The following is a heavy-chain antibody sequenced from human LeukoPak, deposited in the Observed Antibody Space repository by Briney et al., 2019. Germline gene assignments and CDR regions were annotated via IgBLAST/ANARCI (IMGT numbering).Heavy chain of an antibody. V-gene: IGHV4-59*12. Sequence: SETLSLTCTVSGGSISSYYWSWIRQPPGKGLEWIGYIYYSGSTNYNPSLKSRVTISVDTSKNQFSLKLSSVTAADTAVYYCARGLRYFDYWGQGTLVTVSS. D-gene: IGHD3-9*01. CDR2: IYYSGST. J-gene: IGHJ4*02. CDR1: GGSISSYY. CDR3: ARGLRYFDY.